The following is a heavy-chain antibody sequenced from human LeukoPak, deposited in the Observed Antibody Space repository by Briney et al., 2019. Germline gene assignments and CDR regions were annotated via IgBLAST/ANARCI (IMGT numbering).Heavy chain of an antibody. V-gene: IGHV4-59*08. J-gene: IGHJ4*02. D-gene: IGHD6-19*01. CDR3: ARHRYSSAWSVVDY. CDR2: IYYSGST. CDR1: GGSISTYY. Sequence: PSETLSLNCTVSGGSISTYYWSWIRQPPGKGLEWIGDIYYSGSTNYNPSLKSRVTISVDTSKNQFSLKLTAVTAADTAVYYCARHRYSSAWSVVDYWGQGTLVTVSS.